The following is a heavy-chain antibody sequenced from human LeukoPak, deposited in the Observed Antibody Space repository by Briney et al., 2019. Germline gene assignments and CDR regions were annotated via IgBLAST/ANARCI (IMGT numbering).Heavy chain of an antibody. CDR2: ISGSGGST. V-gene: IGHV3-23*01. Sequence: GGSLRLSCAASGFTFSSYAMSWVRQAPGKGLEWDSAISGSGGSTYYADSVKGRFTISRDNSKNTLYLQMNSLRAEDTAVYYCAKGDVLRFLEWLPDYWGQGTLVTVSS. CDR3: AKGDVLRFLEWLPDY. D-gene: IGHD3-3*01. CDR1: GFTFSSYA. J-gene: IGHJ4*02.